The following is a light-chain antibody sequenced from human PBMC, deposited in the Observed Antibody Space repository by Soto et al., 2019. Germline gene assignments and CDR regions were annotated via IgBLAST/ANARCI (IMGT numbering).Light chain of an antibody. CDR2: GNS. CDR1: SSNIGAGYD. Sequence: QSVLTQPPSVSGAPGQRVTISCTGSSSNIGAGYDVHWYQQLPGTAPKLLIYGNSNRPSGVPDRFSGSKSGTSASLAITGHQAADESDYYCQSYDSSLSGSVFGGGTKLTVL. CDR3: QSYDSSLSGSV. V-gene: IGLV1-40*01. J-gene: IGLJ2*01.